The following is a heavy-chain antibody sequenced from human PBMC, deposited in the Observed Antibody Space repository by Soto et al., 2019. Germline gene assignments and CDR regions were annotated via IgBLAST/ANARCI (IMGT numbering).Heavy chain of an antibody. V-gene: IGHV3-23*01. CDR3: AKDQGSSGWSRPLGYYYYMDV. Sequence: EVQLLESGGGLVQPGGSLRLSCAASGFTFSSYAMSWVRQAPGKGLEWVSAISGSGGSTYYADSVKGRFTISRDNSKNTLYLQMNSLRAEDTAVYYCAKDQGSSGWSRPLGYYYYMDVWGKGTTVTVSS. D-gene: IGHD6-19*01. J-gene: IGHJ6*03. CDR2: ISGSGGST. CDR1: GFTFSSYA.